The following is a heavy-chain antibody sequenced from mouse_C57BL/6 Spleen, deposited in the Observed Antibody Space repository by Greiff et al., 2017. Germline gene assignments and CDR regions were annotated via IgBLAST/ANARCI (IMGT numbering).Heavy chain of an antibody. CDR3: TRSDTTVVRAMDY. Sequence: VQLQQSGAELVRPGASVTLSCKASGYTFTDYEMHWVKQTPVHGLEWIGAIDPETGGTAYNQKFKGKAILTADKSSSTAYMERRILTSEDSAVYYCTRSDTTVVRAMDYWGQGTSVTVSS. CDR2: IDPETGGT. CDR1: GYTFTDYE. V-gene: IGHV1-15*01. J-gene: IGHJ4*01. D-gene: IGHD1-1*01.